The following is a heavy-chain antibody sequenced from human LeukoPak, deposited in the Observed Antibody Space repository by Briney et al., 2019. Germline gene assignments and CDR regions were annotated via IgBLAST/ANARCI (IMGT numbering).Heavy chain of an antibody. D-gene: IGHD2-21*01. V-gene: IGHV3-23*01. J-gene: IGHJ4*02. CDR2: ISGSGIST. CDR1: GFTFSSYA. Sequence: GGSLRLSCAASGFTFSSYAMSWVRQAPGKGLEWVSAISGSGISTYYADSVKGRFTISRDNSKNTLYLQMNSLRAEDTAVYYCAKGTYCGGDCYPNYWGQGTLVTVSS. CDR3: AKGTYCGGDCYPNY.